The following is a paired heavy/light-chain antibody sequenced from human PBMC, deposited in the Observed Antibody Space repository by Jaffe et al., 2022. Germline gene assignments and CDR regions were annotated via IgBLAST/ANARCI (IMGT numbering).Light chain of an antibody. CDR2: GNS. Sequence: QSVLTQPPSVSGAPGQRVTISCTGSSSNIGAGYDVHWYQQLPGTAPKLLIYGNSNRPSGVPDRFSGSKSGTSASLAITGLQAEDEADYYCQSYDSSLSGSHVVFGGGTKLTVL. CDR1: SSNIGAGYD. CDR3: QSYDSSLSGSHVV. V-gene: IGLV1-40*01. J-gene: IGLJ2*01.
Heavy chain of an antibody. Sequence: QVQLQESGPGLVKPSETLSLTCTVSGGSVSSGSYYWSWIRQPPGKGLEWIGYIYYSGSTNYNPSLKSRVTISVDTSKNQFSLKLSSVTAADTAVYYCARGYTIAYCGGDCYPNWFDPWGQGTLVTVSS. CDR1: GGSVSSGSYY. J-gene: IGHJ5*02. D-gene: IGHD2-21*01. CDR3: ARGYTIAYCGGDCYPNWFDP. V-gene: IGHV4-61*01. CDR2: IYYSGST.